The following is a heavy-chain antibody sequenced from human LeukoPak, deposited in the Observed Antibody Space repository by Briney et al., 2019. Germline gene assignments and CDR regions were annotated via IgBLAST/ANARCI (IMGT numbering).Heavy chain of an antibody. J-gene: IGHJ6*02. CDR3: ARRAEDSSGWHATAY. Sequence: GESLKISFKGSGYSFTSYWINWVRQMPGKGLEWMGRIDPSDSYTSYSPSFQGHVSMSVDKSVSTAYLQWTSLKASDTAMYYCARRAEDSSGWHATAYWGQGTTVTVSS. CDR1: GYSFTSYW. D-gene: IGHD6-19*01. CDR2: IDPSDSYT. V-gene: IGHV5-10-1*01.